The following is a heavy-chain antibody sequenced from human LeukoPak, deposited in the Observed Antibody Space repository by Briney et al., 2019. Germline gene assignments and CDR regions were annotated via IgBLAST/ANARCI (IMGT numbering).Heavy chain of an antibody. CDR1: GFTFSSYG. Sequence: PGRSLRLSCATSGFTFSSYGMHWLRQVPGKGLEWVAVIWYDGSTTYYADSVKGRFTISRDNSKNTLYLQMHSLRAEHTAVYYCARVTNVDIAPDYWGQGALVTVSS. D-gene: IGHD5-12*01. CDR3: ARVTNVDIAPDY. J-gene: IGHJ4*02. CDR2: IWYDGSTT. V-gene: IGHV3-33*01.